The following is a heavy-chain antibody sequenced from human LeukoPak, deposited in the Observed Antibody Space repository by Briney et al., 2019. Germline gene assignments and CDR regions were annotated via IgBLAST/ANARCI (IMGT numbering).Heavy chain of an antibody. V-gene: IGHV4-59*01. CDR1: GGSISSYY. CDR3: ARGGVAARQTAFDY. J-gene: IGHJ4*02. Sequence: PSETLSLTCTVSGGSISSYYWSWIRQPPGKGLEWIGYIYYSGSTNYNPSLKSRVTISVDTSKNQFSLKLSSVTAADTAVYYCARGGVAARQTAFDYWGQGTLVTVSS. D-gene: IGHD3-10*01. CDR2: IYYSGST.